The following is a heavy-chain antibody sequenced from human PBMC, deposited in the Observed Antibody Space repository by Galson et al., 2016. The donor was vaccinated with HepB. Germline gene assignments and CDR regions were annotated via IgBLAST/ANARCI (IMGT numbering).Heavy chain of an antibody. J-gene: IGHJ6*03. CDR2: IRSKADGGTT. D-gene: IGHD5-12*01. CDR3: LTDAYSGYDALLYYYFMDV. CDR1: GFTFSEAW. Sequence: SLRLSCAASGFTFSEAWMSWVRQAPGKGLVWVGRIRSKADGGTTDYAAPVKGRFTISRDDSKNTLYLQMSSLKTDDTAVYYCLTDAYSGYDALLYYYFMDVWGKGTTVTVSS. V-gene: IGHV3-15*01.